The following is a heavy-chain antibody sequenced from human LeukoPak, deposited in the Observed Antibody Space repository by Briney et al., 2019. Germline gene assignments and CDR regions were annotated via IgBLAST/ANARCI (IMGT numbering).Heavy chain of an antibody. CDR3: ARDLGYGDPNY. V-gene: IGHV1-69*04. CDR2: IIPILGIA. Sequence: SVKVSCKASGGTFSSYAISWVRQAPGQGLEWMGRIIPILGIANYAQKFQGRVTITADKSTSTAYMELSSLRSEDTAVYYCARDLGYGDPNYWGQGTLVTVSS. CDR1: GGTFSSYA. J-gene: IGHJ4*02. D-gene: IGHD4-17*01.